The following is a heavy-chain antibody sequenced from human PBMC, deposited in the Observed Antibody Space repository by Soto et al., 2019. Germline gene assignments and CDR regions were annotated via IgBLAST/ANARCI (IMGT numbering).Heavy chain of an antibody. CDR2: IIPMFETV. V-gene: IGHV1-69*13. CDR3: ARGLRTGNYGMDV. J-gene: IGHJ6*02. D-gene: IGHD2-15*01. Sequence: SVKVSCKASGGTFDNYAVSWLRQAPGQGLEWMGGIIPMFETVNYAQRFQGRLTIAADESTSTAYMELTSLTSADTAIYFCARGLRTGNYGMDVWGQGTTVTVSS. CDR1: GGTFDNYA.